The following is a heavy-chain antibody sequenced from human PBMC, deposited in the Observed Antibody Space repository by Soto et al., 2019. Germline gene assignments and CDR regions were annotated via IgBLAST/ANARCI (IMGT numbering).Heavy chain of an antibody. Sequence: EVQLLESGGGLVQPGGSLRHSCAASGFTFSSYAMSWVRQAPGKGLEWVSAISGSGGSTYYADSVKGRFTISRDNSKNTLYLQMNSLRAEDTAVYYCAKGDVLRFLEWLLWGQGTLVTVSS. CDR2: ISGSGGST. CDR3: AKGDVLRFLEWLL. V-gene: IGHV3-23*01. D-gene: IGHD3-3*01. CDR1: GFTFSSYA. J-gene: IGHJ4*02.